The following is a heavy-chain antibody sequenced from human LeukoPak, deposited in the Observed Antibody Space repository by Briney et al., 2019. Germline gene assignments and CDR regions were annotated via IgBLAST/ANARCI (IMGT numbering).Heavy chain of an antibody. D-gene: IGHD2-2*01. CDR3: ARGEDVVVPAAINDFDY. J-gene: IGHJ4*02. CDR1: GYTFTSYY. CDR2: INPSGGST. V-gene: IGHV1-46*01. Sequence: GASVKVYCKASGYTFTSYYMHWVRQAPGQGLEWMGIINPSGGSTSYAQKFQGRVTMTRDTSTSTVYMELSSLRSEDTAVYYCARGEDVVVPAAINDFDYWGQGTLVTVSS.